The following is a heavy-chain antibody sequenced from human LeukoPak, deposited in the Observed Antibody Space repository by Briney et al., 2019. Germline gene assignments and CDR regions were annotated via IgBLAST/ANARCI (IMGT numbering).Heavy chain of an antibody. J-gene: IGHJ1*01. CDR2: IYHSGST. CDR1: GGSISSGGYY. V-gene: IGHV4-30-2*01. D-gene: IGHD2-2*01. CDR3: ARGHCSSTSCRAEYFQH. Sequence: PSETLSLTCTVSGGSISSGGYYWSWIRQPPGKGLEWIGYIYHSGSTYYNPSLKSRVTISVDRSKNQFSLKLSSVTAADTAVYYCARGHCSSTSCRAEYFQHWGQGTLVTVSS.